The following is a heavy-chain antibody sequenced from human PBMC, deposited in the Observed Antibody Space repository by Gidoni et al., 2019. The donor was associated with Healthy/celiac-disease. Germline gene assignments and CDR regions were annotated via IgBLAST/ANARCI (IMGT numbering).Heavy chain of an antibody. Sequence: QVQLVQSGAEVKKPGSSVKVSCKASGGTFSSYAISWVRQAPGQGLEWMGGIIPIFGTANYAQKFQGRVTITADESTSTAYMELSSLRSEDTAVYYCARGASMGGYGDYRLLGYYYGMDVWGQGTTVTVSS. J-gene: IGHJ6*02. D-gene: IGHD4-17*01. V-gene: IGHV1-69*01. CDR2: IIPIFGTA. CDR3: ARGASMGGYGDYRLLGYYYGMDV. CDR1: GGTFSSYA.